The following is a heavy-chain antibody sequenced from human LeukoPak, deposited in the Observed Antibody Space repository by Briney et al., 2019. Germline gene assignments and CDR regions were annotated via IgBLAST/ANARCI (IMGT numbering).Heavy chain of an antibody. V-gene: IGHV3-48*04. J-gene: IGHJ6*02. D-gene: IGHD3-16*01. CDR3: ARGGGLDV. CDR2: ITASSNTI. Sequence: GGSLRLSCAASGFTFNIYSMNWARRAPGKGLEWISYITASSNTIYYADSVKGRFTISRDNAKNSLYLQMSNLRAEDTAVYFCARGGGLDVWGQGATVTVSS. CDR1: GFTFNIYS.